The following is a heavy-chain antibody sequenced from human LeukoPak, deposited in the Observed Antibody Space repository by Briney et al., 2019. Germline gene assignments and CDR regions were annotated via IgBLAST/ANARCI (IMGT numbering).Heavy chain of an antibody. D-gene: IGHD2-21*01. CDR1: GFTFSTYT. CDR3: ATHLAYCPTESCSFFDY. CDR2: IGSSGGGI. Sequence: GGSLRLSCAASGFTFSTYTMYWVRHPPGKRLEWVSIIGSSGGGIHYADSVKGRFTISRDNSKNALYLQMNSLRGDDTAVYYCATHLAYCPTESCSFFDYWGQGALVTVSS. J-gene: IGHJ4*02. V-gene: IGHV3-23*01.